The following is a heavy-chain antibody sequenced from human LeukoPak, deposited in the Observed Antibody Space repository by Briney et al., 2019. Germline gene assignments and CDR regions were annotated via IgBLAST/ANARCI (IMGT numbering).Heavy chain of an antibody. CDR3: AREYPKGGSYRFDP. CDR1: GGSFSGYY. D-gene: IGHD1-26*01. V-gene: IGHV4-34*01. J-gene: IGHJ5*02. Sequence: PSETLSLTCVVYGGSFSGYYWSWIRQPPRKGLEWIGEINHSGSTNYNPSLKSRVTISVDTSKNQFSLKLSSVTAADTAVYYCAREYPKGGSYRFDPWGQGTLVTVSS. CDR2: INHSGST.